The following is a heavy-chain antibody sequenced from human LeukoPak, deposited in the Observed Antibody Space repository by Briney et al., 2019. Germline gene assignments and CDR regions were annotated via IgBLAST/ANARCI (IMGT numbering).Heavy chain of an antibody. CDR3: ARPTTSGWYPH. Sequence: GGSLRLSCAASGFTFSDYDMNWIRQAPGTGLEWVSYITGSSSSKYYADSVKGRFTISRHNAKNSLYLQMNSRRAEDTAVYYCARPTTSGWYPHWGQGTMVTVSS. CDR2: ITGSSSSK. D-gene: IGHD6-19*01. CDR1: GFTFSDYD. V-gene: IGHV3-48*01. J-gene: IGHJ3*01.